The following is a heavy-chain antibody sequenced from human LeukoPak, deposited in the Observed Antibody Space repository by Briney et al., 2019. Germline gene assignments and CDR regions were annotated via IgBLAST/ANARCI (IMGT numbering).Heavy chain of an antibody. CDR3: ARVVSSSGWAFDY. D-gene: IGHD6-19*01. V-gene: IGHV4-4*02. CDR1: GGTISSSNW. J-gene: IGHJ4*02. Sequence: PSETLSLTCAVSGGTISSSNWWSWVRRPPGKGLEWIGEIYQSGSTNYNPSLKSRVTISVDKSKSEFSLKVSSVTAADTAVYYCARVVSSSGWAFDYWGQGTLVTVSS. CDR2: IYQSGST.